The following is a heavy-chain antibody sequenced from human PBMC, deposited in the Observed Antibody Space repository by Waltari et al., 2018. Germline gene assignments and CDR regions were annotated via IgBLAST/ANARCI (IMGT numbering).Heavy chain of an antibody. CDR2: IRNDETTL. Sequence: EEQLLESGGGLVQPGDSLRLSCAASGFRFSNYWMNWVRQAPGKGLVWVERIRNDETTLTYADSVKGRFTISRDNAKNTVYLQMKRLRADDTAVYYCARLAPRTYRSPVPGRHYYYGMDVWGQGTTVTVSS. CDR1: GFRFSNYW. J-gene: IGHJ6*02. CDR3: ARLAPRTYRSPVPGRHYYYGMDV. V-gene: IGHV3-74*03. D-gene: IGHD3-10*01.